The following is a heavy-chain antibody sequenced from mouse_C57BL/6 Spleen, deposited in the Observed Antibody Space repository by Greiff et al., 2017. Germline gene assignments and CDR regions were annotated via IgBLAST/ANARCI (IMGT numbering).Heavy chain of an antibody. J-gene: IGHJ4*01. CDR1: GYTFTSYW. CDR2: IYPGSGST. CDR3: AYGYDEVDY. D-gene: IGHD2-2*01. Sequence: GAELVKPGASVKMSCKASGYTFTSYWITWVKQRPGQGLEWIGDIYPGSGSTNYNEKFKSKATLTVDTSSSTAYMQLSSLTSEDSAVYYCAYGYDEVDYWGQGTSVTVSS. V-gene: IGHV1-55*01.